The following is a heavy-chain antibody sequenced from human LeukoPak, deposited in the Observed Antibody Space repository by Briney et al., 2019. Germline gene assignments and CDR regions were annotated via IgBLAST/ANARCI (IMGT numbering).Heavy chain of an antibody. CDR2: IYHSGST. Sequence: SETLSLTCAVSGGSISSGGYSWSWIRQPPGKGLEWIGYIYHSGSTYYNPSLKSRITISVDRSKNQFSLKLSSVTAADTAVYYCARAGEYYYDNSGYYPNDAFDIWGQGTMVTVSS. CDR1: GGSISSGGYS. CDR3: ARAGEYYYDNSGYYPNDAFDI. J-gene: IGHJ3*02. D-gene: IGHD3-22*01. V-gene: IGHV4-30-2*01.